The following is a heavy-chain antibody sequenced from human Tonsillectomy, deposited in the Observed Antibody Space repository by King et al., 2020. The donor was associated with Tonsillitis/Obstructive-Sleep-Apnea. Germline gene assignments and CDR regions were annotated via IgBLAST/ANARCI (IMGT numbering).Heavy chain of an antibody. Sequence: VQLVESGGGLVKPGRSLRLSCTASGFTFGDYAMSWFRQAPGKGLEWVGFIRSKAYGVTTEYAASVKGRFTISRDDSKSIAYLQMNSLKTEDTAVYYCTRGYCSSTSCFPFDYWGQGTLVTVSS. D-gene: IGHD2-2*01. V-gene: IGHV3-49*05. CDR1: GFTFGDYA. CDR2: IRSKAYGVTT. J-gene: IGHJ4*02. CDR3: TRGYCSSTSCFPFDY.